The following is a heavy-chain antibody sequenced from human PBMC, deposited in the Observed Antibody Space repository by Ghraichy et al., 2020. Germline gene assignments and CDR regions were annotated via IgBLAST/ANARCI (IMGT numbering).Heavy chain of an antibody. D-gene: IGHD5-24*01. J-gene: IGHJ5*02. Sequence: SQTLSLTCAISGDSVSSNIGGGWNWIRQSPSGGLEWLGRTYYTSKWYNDYAVSVKSRISINADTSKNQFSLQLNSVTPDDTAVYYCARGWLRTWFDPWGQGTLVTVSS. CDR3: ARGWLRTWFDP. V-gene: IGHV6-1*01. CDR1: GDSVSSNIGG. CDR2: TYYTSKWYN.